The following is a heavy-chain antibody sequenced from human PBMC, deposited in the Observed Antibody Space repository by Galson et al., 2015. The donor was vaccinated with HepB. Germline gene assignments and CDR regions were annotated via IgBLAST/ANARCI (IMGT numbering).Heavy chain of an antibody. CDR3: ARTPSREEQWLVRLFDYYYGMDV. Sequence: SVKVSCKASGYTFTSYGISWVRQAPGQGLEWMGWISAYNGNTNYAQKLQGRVTMTTDTSTSTAYMELRSLRSDDTAVYYCARTPSREEQWLVRLFDYYYGMDVWGQGTTVTVSS. CDR2: ISAYNGNT. D-gene: IGHD6-19*01. V-gene: IGHV1-18*01. J-gene: IGHJ6*02. CDR1: GYTFTSYG.